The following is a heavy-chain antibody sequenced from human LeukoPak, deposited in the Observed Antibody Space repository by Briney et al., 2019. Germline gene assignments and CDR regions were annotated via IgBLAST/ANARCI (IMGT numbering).Heavy chain of an antibody. J-gene: IGHJ4*02. Sequence: PGGSLRLSCAASGFTFSNAWMSLVRQAPGKGLEWVVRIKSKTDGGTTDYAAPVKGRFTISRGDSKNTLYLQMNSLKTEDTAVYYCTTCSSGWWGIDYWGQGTLVTVSS. CDR2: IKSKTDGGTT. D-gene: IGHD6-19*01. CDR3: TTCSSGWWGIDY. V-gene: IGHV3-15*01. CDR1: GFTFSNAW.